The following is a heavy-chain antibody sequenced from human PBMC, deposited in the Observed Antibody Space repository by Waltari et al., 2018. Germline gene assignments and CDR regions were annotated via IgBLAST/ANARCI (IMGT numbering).Heavy chain of an antibody. D-gene: IGHD2-15*01. Sequence: EVQLVESGGGLVQPGGSLRLSCAASGFTFSSYEMNWVRQAPGKGLEWVSYSSSSGSTIYYADSVKGRFTISRDNAKNSLYLQMNSLRAEDTAVYYCAREYCSGGSCYPGDAFDIWGQGTMVTVSS. V-gene: IGHV3-48*03. J-gene: IGHJ3*02. CDR1: GFTFSSYE. CDR2: SSSSGSTI. CDR3: AREYCSGGSCYPGDAFDI.